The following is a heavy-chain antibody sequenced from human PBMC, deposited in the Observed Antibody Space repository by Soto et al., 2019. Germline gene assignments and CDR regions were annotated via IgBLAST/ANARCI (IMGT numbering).Heavy chain of an antibody. V-gene: IGHV1-69*13. CDR3: ARDIITMVRGVIDAFDI. CDR1: GGTFSSYA. J-gene: IGHJ3*02. Sequence: ASVKVSCKASGGTFSSYAISWVRQAPGQGLEWMGGIIPIFGTANYAQKFQGRVTITADESTSTAYMELSSLRSEDTAVYYCARDIITMVRGVIDAFDIWGQGTMVTVSS. CDR2: IIPIFGTA. D-gene: IGHD3-10*01.